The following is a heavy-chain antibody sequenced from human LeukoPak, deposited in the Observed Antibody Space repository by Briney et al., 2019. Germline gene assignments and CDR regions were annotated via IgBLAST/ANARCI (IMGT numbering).Heavy chain of an antibody. V-gene: IGHV1-18*01. D-gene: IGHD2-2*02. Sequence: ASVKVSCKASGYTFTSYGISWVRQAPGQGLEWMGWISAYNGNTNYAQKLQGRVAMTTDTSTSTAYMELRSLRSDDTAVYYCARGYCSSTSCYTAYYYYYMDVWGKGTTVTVSS. CDR2: ISAYNGNT. CDR1: GYTFTSYG. CDR3: ARGYCSSTSCYTAYYYYYMDV. J-gene: IGHJ6*03.